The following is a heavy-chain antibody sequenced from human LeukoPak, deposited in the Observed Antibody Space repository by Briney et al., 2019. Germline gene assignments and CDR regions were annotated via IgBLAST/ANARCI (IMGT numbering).Heavy chain of an antibody. CDR2: IIPIFGTA. CDR1: GGTFSSYA. D-gene: IGHD6-19*01. J-gene: IGHJ3*02. Sequence: GSSVKVSCKASGGTFSSYAISWVRQAPGQGLEWMGGIIPIFGTANYAQKFQGRVTITADKSTSTAYMELSSLRSEDTAVYYCARGSVYSSGWYRGDAFDIWGQGTMVTVSS. V-gene: IGHV1-69*06. CDR3: ARGSVYSSGWYRGDAFDI.